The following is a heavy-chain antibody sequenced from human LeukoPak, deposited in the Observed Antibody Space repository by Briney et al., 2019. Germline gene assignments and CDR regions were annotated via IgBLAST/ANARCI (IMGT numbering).Heavy chain of an antibody. CDR1: GFTFSTYA. CDR2: VSGTGGRT. CDR3: ASDRRGDRDY. Sequence: GGSLRLSCAASGFTFSTYAMSWVRQAPGKGLEWVSVVSGTGGRTYYADSVKGRFTISRDNSKNTLYLQMNSLRAEDTAVYYCASDRRGDRDYWGQGTLVTVSS. V-gene: IGHV3-23*01. J-gene: IGHJ4*02. D-gene: IGHD2-21*01.